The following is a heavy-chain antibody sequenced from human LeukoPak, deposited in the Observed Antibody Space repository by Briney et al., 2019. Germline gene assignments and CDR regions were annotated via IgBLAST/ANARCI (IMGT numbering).Heavy chain of an antibody. V-gene: IGHV4-61*02. J-gene: IGHJ3*02. Sequence: PSVTLSLTCTVSGGSVSSVSYCWSWIRQPAGRGLELIGRICTSGSTHYNPALKSHVTISVDTTKNKFSLKLSTVAAADTAVYYCARVFDNGAVDAFDIWGQGTMVTVSS. D-gene: IGHD1-14*01. CDR1: GGSVSSVSYC. CDR2: ICTSGST. CDR3: ARVFDNGAVDAFDI.